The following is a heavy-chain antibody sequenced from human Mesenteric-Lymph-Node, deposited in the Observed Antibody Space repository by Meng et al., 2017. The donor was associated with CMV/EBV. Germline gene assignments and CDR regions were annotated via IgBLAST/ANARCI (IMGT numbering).Heavy chain of an antibody. V-gene: IGHV3-49*04. J-gene: IGHJ6*02. CDR1: GFTFGDYA. CDR3: TRDIVATRGYYYYYYGMDV. D-gene: IGHD5-12*01. CDR2: IRSKAYGGTT. Sequence: GESLKISCTASGFTFGDYAMSWVRQAPGKGLEWVGFIRSKAYGGTTEYAASVKGRFTISRDDSKSIAYLQMNSLKTEDTAVYYCTRDIVATRGYYYYYYGMDVWGQGTTVTVSS.